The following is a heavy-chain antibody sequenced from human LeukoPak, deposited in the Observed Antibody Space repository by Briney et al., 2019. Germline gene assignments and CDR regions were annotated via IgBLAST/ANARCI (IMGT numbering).Heavy chain of an antibody. D-gene: IGHD2-2*01. CDR3: ASTTDILGYCSSTSCAFDY. V-gene: IGHV4-59*06. CDR2: IYYSGST. Sequence: SETLSLTCTVSGGSISSYYWSWIRQHPGKGLEWIGYIYYSGSTYYNPSLKSRVTISVDTSKNQFSLKLSSVTAADTAVYYCASTTDILGYCSSTSCAFDYWGQGTLVTVSS. J-gene: IGHJ4*02. CDR1: GGSISSYY.